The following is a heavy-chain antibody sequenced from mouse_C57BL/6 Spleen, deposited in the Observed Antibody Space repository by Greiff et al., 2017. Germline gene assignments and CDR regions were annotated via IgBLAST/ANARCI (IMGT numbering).Heavy chain of an antibody. CDR3: ARKRKITTDLSPVMEY. J-gene: IGHJ4*01. CDR1: GFSFTSYG. D-gene: IGHD2-4*01. V-gene: IGHV2-2*01. Sequence: QVQLKQSGPGLVQPSQSLSITCTVSGFSFTSYGVHWVRQSPGKGLEWLGVIWSGGSTDYNAAFISRLSISKDNSKSQVFFKMNSLQADDTAIYYCARKRKITTDLSPVMEYWGQGTSVTVSS. CDR2: IWSGGST.